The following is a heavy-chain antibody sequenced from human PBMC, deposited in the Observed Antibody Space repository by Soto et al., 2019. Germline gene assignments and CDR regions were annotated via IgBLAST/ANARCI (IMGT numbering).Heavy chain of an antibody. Sequence: EVQLVESGGGLVQPGGSLRLSCAASGFTFSNYAMHWVRQAPGKGLEYVSAISSNGGSTYYGNSVNGRFIISRDNSKNTLYLQMGSLRAEDIAVYYCAREGYCSSTSCYSFDYWGQGTLVTVSS. D-gene: IGHD2-2*01. V-gene: IGHV3-64*01. CDR2: ISSNGGST. J-gene: IGHJ4*02. CDR3: AREGYCSSTSCYSFDY. CDR1: GFTFSNYA.